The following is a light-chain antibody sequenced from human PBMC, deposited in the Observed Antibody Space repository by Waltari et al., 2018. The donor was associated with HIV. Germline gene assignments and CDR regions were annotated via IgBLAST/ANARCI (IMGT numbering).Light chain of an antibody. Sequence: DIQMTQSPSTLSASLGDRVNITCRASQSISSWLAWYQQRPGKAPKLLIYKASSLESGVPSRFSGSGSGTEFTLTISSLQPDDFATYYCHHYKSYSGTFGQGTKVEIK. J-gene: IGKJ1*01. CDR2: KAS. CDR3: HHYKSYSGT. V-gene: IGKV1-5*03. CDR1: QSISSW.